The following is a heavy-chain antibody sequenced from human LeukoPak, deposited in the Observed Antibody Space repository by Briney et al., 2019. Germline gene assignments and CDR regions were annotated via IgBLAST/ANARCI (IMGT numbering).Heavy chain of an antibody. D-gene: IGHD3-3*01. CDR2: ISSSGSTI. J-gene: IGHJ4*02. CDR1: GFSFSSYE. V-gene: IGHV3-48*03. CDR3: VRDGYYDSWCATPL. Sequence: GGSLRLSCAASGFSFSSYEMSWVRQGPGKGLGWVSSISSSGSTIYYADSVKGRFTISRDNAKKSLYLQMNSLRAEDTAVYYCVRDGYYDSWCATPLCGQGTLVTVSS.